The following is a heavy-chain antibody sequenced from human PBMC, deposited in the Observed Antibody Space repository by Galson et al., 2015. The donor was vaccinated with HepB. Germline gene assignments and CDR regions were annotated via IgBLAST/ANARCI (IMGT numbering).Heavy chain of an antibody. D-gene: IGHD2/OR15-2a*01. Sequence: SLRLSCAASGFTFSSYGMHWVRQAPGKGLEWVAVIWYDGSNKYYADSVKGRFTISRDNSKNTLYLQMNSLKTEDTAVYYCTTGGSIEAPYYYYGMDVWGQGTTVTVSS. CDR2: IWYDGSNK. CDR3: TTGGSIEAPYYYYGMDV. CDR1: GFTFSSYG. J-gene: IGHJ6*02. V-gene: IGHV3-33*01.